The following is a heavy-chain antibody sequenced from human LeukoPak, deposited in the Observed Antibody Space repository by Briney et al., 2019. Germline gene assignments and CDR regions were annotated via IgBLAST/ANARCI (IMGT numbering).Heavy chain of an antibody. J-gene: IGHJ3*02. CDR3: ARNPVVGATGAFDI. CDR2: IYASGDS. Sequence: SETLSLTCSVSGGSIRSDYWTWIRQPAGKGLEWIGRIYASGDSIYNPSLKSRLTISVGTSKNQLSLKLSSVTAADTAIYYCARNPVVGATGAFDIWGQGTMVTVSS. CDR1: GGSIRSDY. V-gene: IGHV4-4*07. D-gene: IGHD1-26*01.